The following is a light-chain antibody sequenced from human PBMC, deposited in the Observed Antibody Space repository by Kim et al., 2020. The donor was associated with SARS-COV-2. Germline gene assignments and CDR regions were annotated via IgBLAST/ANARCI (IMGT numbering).Light chain of an antibody. J-gene: IGKJ4*01. CDR1: QSVGNS. V-gene: IGKV3-11*01. CDR3: QQRYDWPLT. Sequence: EIVLTQSPGTLSLSPGERAPLSCRASQSVGNSLAWFQQKPGQAPRLLIFETSNRDTGIPARFSGSGSGTGFTITISSLEPEDFAVYYCQQRYDWPLTFGGGTKVEIK. CDR2: ETS.